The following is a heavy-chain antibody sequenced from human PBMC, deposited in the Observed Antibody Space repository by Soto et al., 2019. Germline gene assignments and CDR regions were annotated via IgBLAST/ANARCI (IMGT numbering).Heavy chain of an antibody. CDR1: GFTFSSYS. V-gene: IGHV3-21*01. CDR2: ISSSSSYI. D-gene: IGHD3-3*01. CDR3: ARDPALERSPYYYGMYV. Sequence: PGGSLRLSCAASGFTFSSYSMNWVRQAPGKGLEWVSSISSSSSYIYYADSVKGRFTISRDNAKNSLYLQMNSLRAEDTAVYYCARDPALERSPYYYGMYVCGQGPRSPSP. J-gene: IGHJ6*02.